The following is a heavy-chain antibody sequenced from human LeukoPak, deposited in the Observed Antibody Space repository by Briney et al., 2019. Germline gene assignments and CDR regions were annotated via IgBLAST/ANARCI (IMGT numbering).Heavy chain of an antibody. CDR1: GYSFTSYD. Sequence: ASVKVSCKASGYSFTSYDINWVRQATGRGPEWMGWMDPDSGNTGYAQKFQGRVTMTRSTSINTAYMEVSSLTFDDTAVYYCARGLRRGRSGPGYWGPGTLVTVSS. CDR2: MDPDSGNT. CDR3: ARGLRRGRSGPGY. J-gene: IGHJ4*02. V-gene: IGHV1-8*01. D-gene: IGHD1-1*01.